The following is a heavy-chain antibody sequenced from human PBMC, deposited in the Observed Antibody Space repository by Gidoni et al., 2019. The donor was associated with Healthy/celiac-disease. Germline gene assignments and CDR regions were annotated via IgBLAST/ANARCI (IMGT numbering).Heavy chain of an antibody. V-gene: IGHV3-23*04. CDR3: AKDRIGDGLYYFDY. J-gene: IGHJ4*02. CDR2: ISGSGVST. CDR1: GFTLSSYA. Sequence: EVQLVESGGGLVQPGGSLRLSCAASGFTLSSYAMSWVRQAPGKGLGCVSAISGSGVSTYYADSVKGRFTISRDNSKNTLYLQMNSLRAEDTAVYYCAKDRIGDGLYYFDYWGQGTLVTVSS. D-gene: IGHD2-15*01.